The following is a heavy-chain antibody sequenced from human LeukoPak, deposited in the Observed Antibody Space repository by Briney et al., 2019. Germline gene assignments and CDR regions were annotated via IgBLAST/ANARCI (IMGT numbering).Heavy chain of an antibody. J-gene: IGHJ4*02. CDR2: IIPTLSSA. CDR3: ARASELTRSSWYVPPFDS. D-gene: IGHD6-13*01. V-gene: IGHV1-69*08. Sequence: SVKVSCKASGGTFSDYIVSWVRQAPGQGLEWMGRIIPTLSSANYAQKFQGRVTFTADKSTSTVYMELSSLRSEDTAVYYCARASELTRSSWYVPPFDSWGQGTLVTVSS. CDR1: GGTFSDYI.